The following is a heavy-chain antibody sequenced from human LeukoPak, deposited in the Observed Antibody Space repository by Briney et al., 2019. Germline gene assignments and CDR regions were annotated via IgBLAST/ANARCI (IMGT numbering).Heavy chain of an antibody. J-gene: IGHJ4*02. V-gene: IGHV3-74*01. D-gene: IGHD3-3*02. CDR3: ARDIYSIAE. CDR2: IHSDGGTT. Sequence: PGGSLRLSCAASGFTFSDYWIHWVRHAPGKGLVWVSLIHSDGGTTNYADSVKGRFTMSRDNAKNMVYLQMNSLRVEDTAVYYCARDIYSIAEWGQGTLVTVSS. CDR1: GFTFSDYW.